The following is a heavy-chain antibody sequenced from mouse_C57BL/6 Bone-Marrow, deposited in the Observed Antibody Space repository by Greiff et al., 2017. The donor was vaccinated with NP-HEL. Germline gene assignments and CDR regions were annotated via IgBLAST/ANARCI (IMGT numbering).Heavy chain of an antibody. CDR1: GYTFTDYY. CDR2: INPNTGGT. Sequence: EVQLQQSGPELVKPGASVKISCKASGYTFTDYYMNWVQQSHGKSLEWIGDINPNTGGTSYNQKFKGKATLTVDKSSSTAYMERRSLTSEDSAGYYCARDTTVVATNFDYWGQGTTLTVSS. CDR3: ARDTTVVATNFDY. V-gene: IGHV1-26*01. J-gene: IGHJ2*01. D-gene: IGHD1-1*01.